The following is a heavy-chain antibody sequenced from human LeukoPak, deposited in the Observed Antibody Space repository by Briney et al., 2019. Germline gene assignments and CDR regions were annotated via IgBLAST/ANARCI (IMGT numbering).Heavy chain of an antibody. CDR2: INPNSGGT. V-gene: IGHV1-2*02. D-gene: IGHD6-13*01. CDR1: GYTFTGYY. J-gene: IGHJ6*03. CDR3: ARDFNTHSSWYHYYYYMDV. Sequence: GASVKVSCKASGYTFTGYYMHWVRQAPGQGLEWMGWINPNSGGTNYAQKFQGRVTMTRDTSISTAYMELSRLRSDDTAVYYCARDFNTHSSWYHYYYYMDVWGKGTTVTVSS.